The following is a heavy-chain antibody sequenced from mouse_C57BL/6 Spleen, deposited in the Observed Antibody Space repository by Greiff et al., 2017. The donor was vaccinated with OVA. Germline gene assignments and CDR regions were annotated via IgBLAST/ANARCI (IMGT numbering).Heavy chain of an antibody. D-gene: IGHD4-1*01. CDR3: ARRTGTNYYAMDY. J-gene: IGHJ4*01. Sequence: QVQLQQPGAELVMPGASVKLSCKASGYTFTSYWMHWVKQRPGQGLEWIGEIDPSDSSTNYNQKFKGQSTLTVDKSSSTAYMQLSSLTSEDSAVYYCARRTGTNYYAMDYWGQGTSVTVSS. CDR2: IDPSDSST. CDR1: GYTFTSYW. V-gene: IGHV1-69*01.